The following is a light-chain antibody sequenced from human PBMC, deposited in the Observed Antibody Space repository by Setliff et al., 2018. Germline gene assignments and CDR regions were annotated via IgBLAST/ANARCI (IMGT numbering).Light chain of an antibody. V-gene: IGKV3-20*01. CDR1: QSVSRNY. J-gene: IGKJ1*01. CDR3: QQYSGSRAWT. Sequence: EIVLTQSPGTLSLSPGERATLSCRASQSVSRNYLVWYQQKPGQAPRLLIYGASSRATGIPDRFSGSGSGTDFTLTISRLEPEDFAVYYCQQYSGSRAWTFGPGTKVDIK. CDR2: GAS.